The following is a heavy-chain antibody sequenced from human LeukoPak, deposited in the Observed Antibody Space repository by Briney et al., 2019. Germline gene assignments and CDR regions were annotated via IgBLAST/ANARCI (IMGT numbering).Heavy chain of an antibody. Sequence: EGSLRLSCAASGFTFSSYEMNWVRQAPGKGLEWVSYITTSGSTIYYADSVKGRFTIPRDNAKNSLYLQMNSLRAEDTAVYYCARDSLSDGMDVWGQGTPVTVSS. CDR3: ARDSLSDGMDV. CDR1: GFTFSSYE. CDR2: ITTSGSTI. V-gene: IGHV3-48*03. J-gene: IGHJ6*02.